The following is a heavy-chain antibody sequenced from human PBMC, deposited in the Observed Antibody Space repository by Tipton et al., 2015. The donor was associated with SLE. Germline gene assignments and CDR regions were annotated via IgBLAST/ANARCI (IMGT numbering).Heavy chain of an antibody. V-gene: IGHV3-13*01. Sequence: SLRLSCAASGFMFTSSWMSWVRQAPGKGLEWVSAIDIAGDTYYSGSVKGRFTISRENAKSSFYLQMSSLRAEDTAVYYCTREPNRVGYWYFDLWGRGTLVTVSS. D-gene: IGHD1-26*01. CDR1: GFMFTSSW. CDR3: TREPNRVGYWYFDL. J-gene: IGHJ2*01. CDR2: IDIAGDT.